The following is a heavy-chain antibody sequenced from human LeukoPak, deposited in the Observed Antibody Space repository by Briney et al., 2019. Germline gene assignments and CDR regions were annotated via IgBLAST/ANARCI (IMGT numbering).Heavy chain of an antibody. D-gene: IGHD6-13*01. CDR1: GGSISSYY. CDR3: ARDRKAGAAAGTFDY. J-gene: IGHJ4*02. Sequence: SETLSLTCTVSGGSISSYYWSWIRQPPGKGLEWSGYIYYSGSTNYNPSLKSRVTISVDTSKNQFSLKLSSVTAADTAVYYCARDRKAGAAAGTFDYWGQGTLVTVSS. V-gene: IGHV4-59*01. CDR2: IYYSGST.